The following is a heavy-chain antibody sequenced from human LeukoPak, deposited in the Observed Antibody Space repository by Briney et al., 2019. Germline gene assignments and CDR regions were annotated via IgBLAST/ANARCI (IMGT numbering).Heavy chain of an antibody. V-gene: IGHV3-11*04. CDR3: ARDQYYYDSSGYDY. J-gene: IGHJ4*02. Sequence: GGSLRLSCAASGFTFSDYYMSWIRQAPGKGLEWVSYISSSGSTIYYADSVKGRFTISRDNAKNSLYLQMNSLRAENTAVYYCARDQYYYDSSGYDYWGQGTLVTVSS. D-gene: IGHD3-22*01. CDR2: ISSSGSTI. CDR1: GFTFSDYY.